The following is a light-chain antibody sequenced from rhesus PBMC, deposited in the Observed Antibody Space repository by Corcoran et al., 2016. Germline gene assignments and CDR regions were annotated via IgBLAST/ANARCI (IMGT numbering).Light chain of an antibody. CDR3: LQHNSSPYS. Sequence: DIQMTQSPSSLSASVGDTVTITGRASQGISSYLNWFQQKPGKAPKLLIYAASSLDSGVPSRFSGRGSGTDFTLTIRRLQPEDFAAFYCLQHNSSPYSFGQGTKVEIK. CDR2: AAS. V-gene: IGKV1-28*03. J-gene: IGKJ2*01. CDR1: QGISSY.